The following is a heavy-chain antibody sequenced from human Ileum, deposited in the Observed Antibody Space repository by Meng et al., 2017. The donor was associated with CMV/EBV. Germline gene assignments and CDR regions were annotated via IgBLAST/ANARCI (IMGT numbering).Heavy chain of an antibody. CDR1: GFTLSTYW. CDR3: ARGQAAGGYVYIDY. J-gene: IGHJ4*02. Sequence: GSLRLSCAASGFTLSTYWMHWVRQTPGQGLVWVSRVYTDGTSIGYADAVKGRFTIPRDNAKNTLYLQMNGLRAEDTAVYYCARGQAAGGYVYIDYWGQGTLVTVSS. D-gene: IGHD5-12*01. CDR2: VYTDGTSI. V-gene: IGHV3-74*01.